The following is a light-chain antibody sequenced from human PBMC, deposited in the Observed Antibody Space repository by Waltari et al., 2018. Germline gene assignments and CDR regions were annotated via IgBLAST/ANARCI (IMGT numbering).Light chain of an antibody. V-gene: IGKV3-20*01. J-gene: IGKJ4*01. Sequence: EIVLTQSPGTLSLSPGESATLSCRASQSVGSNYLAWYQQRPGQAPRLLIYGASSRATGIPDRFSGSGSGTDFTLSISRLEPEDFAVYYCQQYDISPLTFGGGTKVEIK. CDR2: GAS. CDR1: QSVGSNY. CDR3: QQYDISPLT.